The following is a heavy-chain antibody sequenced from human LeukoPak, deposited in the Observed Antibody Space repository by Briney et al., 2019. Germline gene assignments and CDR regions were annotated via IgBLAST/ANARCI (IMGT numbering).Heavy chain of an antibody. D-gene: IGHD2-21*01. CDR2: IYYSGST. V-gene: IGHV4-61*10. Sequence: SQTLSLTCTVSGGSISSGSYYWSWIRQPAGKGLEWIGYIYYSGSTNYNPSLKSRVTISVDTSKNQFSLKLSSVTAADTAVYYCARVPQIPSFDIWGQGTMVTVSS. CDR1: GGSISSGSYY. CDR3: ARVPQIPSFDI. J-gene: IGHJ3*02.